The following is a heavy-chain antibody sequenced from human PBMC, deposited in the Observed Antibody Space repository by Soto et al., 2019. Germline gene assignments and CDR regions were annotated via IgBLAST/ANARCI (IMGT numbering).Heavy chain of an antibody. Sequence: GGSLRLSCAASGFTFSSYSMNWVRQAPGKGLEWVSYISSSSSTIYYADSVKGRFTISRDNAKNSLYLQMNSLRDEDTAVYYCARDSPFTIFGGVSYYYYGMDVWGQETTVAVSS. D-gene: IGHD3-3*01. CDR1: GFTFSSYS. J-gene: IGHJ6*02. CDR2: ISSSSSTI. CDR3: ARDSPFTIFGGVSYYYYGMDV. V-gene: IGHV3-48*02.